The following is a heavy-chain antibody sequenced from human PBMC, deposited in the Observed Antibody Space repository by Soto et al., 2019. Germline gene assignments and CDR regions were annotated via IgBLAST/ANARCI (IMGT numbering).Heavy chain of an antibody. CDR2: MSYDGTNT. J-gene: IGHJ4*01. CDR1: GFMFSAYA. Sequence: QVQLVESGGGVVQPGASLRLSCTASGFMFSAYAMLWVRQAPGEGLEWVAAMSYDGTNTYYADSLKGRFTISRDNSKNTLFLQMSSLTADDSAVYYCARDPSPYTSGWYGIDFWGLGTLVTVSS. CDR3: ARDPSPYTSGWYGIDF. D-gene: IGHD6-19*01. V-gene: IGHV3-30-3*01.